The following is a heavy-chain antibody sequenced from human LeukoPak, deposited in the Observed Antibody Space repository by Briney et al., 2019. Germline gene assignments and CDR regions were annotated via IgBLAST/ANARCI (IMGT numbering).Heavy chain of an antibody. CDR3: AKGSGYDTDFDY. D-gene: IGHD3-9*01. J-gene: IGHJ4*02. CDR1: GFTFSSYA. V-gene: IGHV3-23*01. Sequence: GGSLRLSCAGSGFTFSSYAMSWVRQAPGKGLEWVSGISGGGDNTYYADSVKGRFTISRDNSKNTLYLQMNSLRAEDTAVYYCAKGSGYDTDFDYWGQGTLVTVSS. CDR2: ISGGGDNT.